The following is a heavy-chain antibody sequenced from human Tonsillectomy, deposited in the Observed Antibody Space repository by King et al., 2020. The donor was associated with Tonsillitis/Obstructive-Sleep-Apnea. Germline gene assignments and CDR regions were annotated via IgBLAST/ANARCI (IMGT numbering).Heavy chain of an antibody. CDR3: ARDLGYSSSSGGFDY. D-gene: IGHD6-6*01. CDR1: GFTFRNYI. Sequence: VQLVESGGGVVQPGKSLTLSCAASGFTFRNYIMHWVRQAPGKGLEWVAVIPYDGSNKYYADSVKGRFTISRDNSKNTLYLQMNSLRAEDTAVYHCARDLGYSSSSGGFDYWGQGTLVTVSS. CDR2: IPYDGSNK. J-gene: IGHJ4*02. V-gene: IGHV3-30*04.